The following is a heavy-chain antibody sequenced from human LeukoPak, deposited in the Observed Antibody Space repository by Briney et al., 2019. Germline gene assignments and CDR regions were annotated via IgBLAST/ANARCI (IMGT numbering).Heavy chain of an antibody. CDR3: AREPATTRQPDF. CDR1: GYTFTSYA. J-gene: IGHJ4*02. D-gene: IGHD3-3*01. CDR2: INAGNGNT. V-gene: IGHV1-3*01. Sequence: GASVKVSCKASGYTFTSYAMHWVRQAPGQRLEWMGWINAGNGNTKYSQKFQGRVTITRDTSASTAYMELSSLRSEDTAVYYCAREPATTRQPDFWGQGTLVTVSS.